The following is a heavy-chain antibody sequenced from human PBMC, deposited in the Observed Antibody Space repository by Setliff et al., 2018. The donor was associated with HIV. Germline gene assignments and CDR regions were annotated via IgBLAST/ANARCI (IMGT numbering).Heavy chain of an antibody. CDR1: GFTLSSYA. V-gene: IGHV3-73*01. D-gene: IGHD6-13*01. CDR3: ARVRSIVWSSSYFDY. J-gene: IGHJ4*02. Sequence: HPGGSLRLSCAASGFTLSSYAMTWVRQAPGKGLEWVGRIRSKGYGSATAYAASVKGRFTISRDDSKNSLFLQMNSLKTEDTAVYHCARVRSIVWSSSYFDYWGQGALVTVSS. CDR2: IRSKGYGSAT.